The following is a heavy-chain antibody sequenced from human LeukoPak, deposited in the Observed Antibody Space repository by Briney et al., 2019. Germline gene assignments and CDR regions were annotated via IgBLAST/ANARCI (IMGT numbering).Heavy chain of an antibody. Sequence: SETLSLTCAVYGGSFTGYYWSWIRQSPGKGLQCIAEVNHRGDTNYNPSVKGRVTISVDTSKDEFSLKVTSLSAADTAVYFCARGPTISETGYFDYWGQGTLVTVSS. V-gene: IGHV4-34*01. CDR2: VNHRGDT. CDR3: ARGPTISETGYFDY. J-gene: IGHJ4*03. CDR1: GGSFTGYY. D-gene: IGHD1-1*01.